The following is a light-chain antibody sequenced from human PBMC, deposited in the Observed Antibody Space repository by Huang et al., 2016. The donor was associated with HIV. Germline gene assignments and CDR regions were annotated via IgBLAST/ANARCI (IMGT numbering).Light chain of an antibody. Sequence: IVITQSPLSLPVTPGEPASISCRSSQSLLHSHGYHYLDWYMQKPGQAPQRLIALSSNRASGVPDRFSGSGSVTDFTLKISRVEAEDVGVYFCMQALQTPRTFGQGTRLEIK. J-gene: IGKJ5*01. CDR1: QSLLHSHGYHY. V-gene: IGKV2-28*01. CDR2: LSS. CDR3: MQALQTPRT.